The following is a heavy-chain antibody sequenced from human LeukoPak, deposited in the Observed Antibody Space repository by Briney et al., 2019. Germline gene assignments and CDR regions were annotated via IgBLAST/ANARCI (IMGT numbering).Heavy chain of an antibody. D-gene: IGHD6-19*01. CDR2: IGGGGYST. J-gene: IGHJ6*02. Sequence: GGSLRLSCAASGFTFSSYVMNWVRQAPGKGLEWVSTIGGGGYSTYYADSVKGRFTISRDNSKNTLFLQMNSLRAEDTAIYYCAKGSVSMAGTPGDVWGQGTTVTVSS. V-gene: IGHV3-23*01. CDR1: GFTFSSYV. CDR3: AKGSVSMAGTPGDV.